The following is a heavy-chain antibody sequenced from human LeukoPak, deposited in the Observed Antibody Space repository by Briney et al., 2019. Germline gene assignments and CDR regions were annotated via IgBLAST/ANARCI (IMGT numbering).Heavy chain of an antibody. Sequence: ASVKVSCKASGYTFTGYYMHWVRQAPGQGLEWMGWINPNSGGTNYAQKFQGGVTMTRDTSISTAYMELSRLRSDDTAVYYCARKYSSSWPSYYYYGMDVWGQGTTVTVSS. V-gene: IGHV1-2*02. D-gene: IGHD6-13*01. CDR3: ARKYSSSWPSYYYYGMDV. J-gene: IGHJ6*02. CDR2: INPNSGGT. CDR1: GYTFTGYY.